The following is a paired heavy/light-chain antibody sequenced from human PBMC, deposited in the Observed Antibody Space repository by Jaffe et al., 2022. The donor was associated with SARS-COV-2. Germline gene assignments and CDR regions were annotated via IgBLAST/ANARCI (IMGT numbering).Heavy chain of an antibody. CDR1: GYTFTTYD. CDR2: INPNSGYT. Sequence: QMQLVQSGAEVKKPGASVRVSCKASGYTFTTYDINWVRQATGQGLEWMGWINPNSGYTAYAQKFQGRVSMTRDTSINTAYMELSGLTSEDTAVYYCARGAIYNHASDNPGFGMDVWGRGTTVTVSS. CDR3: ARGAIYNHASDNPGFGMDV. J-gene: IGHJ6*02. V-gene: IGHV1-8*01. D-gene: IGHD1-20*01.
Light chain of an antibody. V-gene: IGKV3-20*01. CDR2: GAS. J-gene: IGKJ1*01. Sequence: EIVLTQSPDTLSLSPGERATLSCRASQSVSRSHLGWYQQKPGQAPRLLICGASTRAPGIPDRFSGSGSGSDFTLSISRLEPEDFAVYYCHLYGSPPRTFGQGTKVEI. CDR3: HLYGSPPRT. CDR1: QSVSRSH.